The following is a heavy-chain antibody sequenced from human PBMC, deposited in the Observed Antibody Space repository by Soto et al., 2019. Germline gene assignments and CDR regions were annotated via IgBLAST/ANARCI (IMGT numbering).Heavy chain of an antibody. J-gene: IGHJ4*02. D-gene: IGHD2-15*01. CDR1: GGSVSSGSYY. Sequence: QVQLQESGPGLVKPSETLSLTCTVSGGSVSSGSYYWSWIRQPPGKGLEWIGYIYYSGSTNYNPSPKSRVTISVDTSKNQFSLKLSSVTAADTAVYYCARDSGAAIDYWGQGTLVTVSS. V-gene: IGHV4-61*01. CDR2: IYYSGST. CDR3: ARDSGAAIDY.